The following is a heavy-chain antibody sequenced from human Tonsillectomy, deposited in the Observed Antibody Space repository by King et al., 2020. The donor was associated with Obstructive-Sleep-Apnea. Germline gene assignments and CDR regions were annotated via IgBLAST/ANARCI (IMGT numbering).Heavy chain of an antibody. CDR2: IYYSVST. CDR1: GGSISSGGYY. J-gene: IGHJ4*02. Sequence: QLQESGPGLVKPSQTLSLTCTVSGGSISSGGYYWSWIRQHPGKGLEWIGYIYYSVSTYYNPSLKSLVTISVDTSKNQFSLKLSSVTAADTAVYYCARERDDYSNYVDYWGQGTLVTVSS. V-gene: IGHV4-31*01. CDR3: ARERDDYSNYVDY. D-gene: IGHD4-11*01.